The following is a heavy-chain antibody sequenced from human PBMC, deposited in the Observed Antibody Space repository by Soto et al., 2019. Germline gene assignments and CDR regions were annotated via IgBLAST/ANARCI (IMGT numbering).Heavy chain of an antibody. CDR2: ISSSSSYI. CDR1: GFTFSSYS. V-gene: IGHV3-21*01. D-gene: IGHD1-26*01. CDR3: AREMGRKWELLGYYYGMDV. J-gene: IGHJ6*02. Sequence: PGGSLRLSCAASGFTFSSYSMNWVRQAPGKGLEWVSSISSSSSYIYYADSVKGRFTISRDNAKNSLYLQMNSLRAEDTAEYYCAREMGRKWELLGYYYGMDVWGQGTTVTVSS.